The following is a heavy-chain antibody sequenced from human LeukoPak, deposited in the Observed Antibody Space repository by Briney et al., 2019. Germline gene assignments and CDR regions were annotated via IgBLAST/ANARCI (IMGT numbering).Heavy chain of an antibody. Sequence: GGSLRLSCAASGFTFSNAWMSWVRQAPGKGLEWVGRIKSKTDGGTTDCAAPVKGRFTISRDDSENTLYLQMNSLNTDDTAVYYCATTRVLDYWGQGTLVTVSS. J-gene: IGHJ4*02. D-gene: IGHD5/OR15-5a*01. CDR1: GFTFSNAW. V-gene: IGHV3-15*01. CDR2: IKSKTDGGTT. CDR3: ATTRVLDY.